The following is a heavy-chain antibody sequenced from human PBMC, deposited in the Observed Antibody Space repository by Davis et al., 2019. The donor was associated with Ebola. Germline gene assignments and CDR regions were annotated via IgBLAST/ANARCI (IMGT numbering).Heavy chain of an antibody. CDR3: ARAMGHIAAAANVWFDP. Sequence: AASVKVSCTASGYIFSDYGTTWVRQAPGQGLDWMGWMSPYSGTSNYPQKFQGRVTMTADTSTSTAYMELRSLRSDETAGYYCARAMGHIAAAANVWFDPWGQGTLVTVSS. CDR2: MSPYSGTS. V-gene: IGHV1-18*01. J-gene: IGHJ5*02. CDR1: GYIFSDYG. D-gene: IGHD6-13*01.